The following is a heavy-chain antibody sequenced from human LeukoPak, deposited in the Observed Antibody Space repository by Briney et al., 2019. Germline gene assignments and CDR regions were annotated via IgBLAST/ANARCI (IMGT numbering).Heavy chain of an antibody. D-gene: IGHD6-13*01. Sequence: GGSLRLSCAASGFTFNNYWMHWVRQAPGKGLVWVSRLNSDGSSSAFADSMKGRFTISRDNVKNTLYLQMNRLRAEHTAVYVCVRAKGGPGSTWAFDIWGQGTMVTVSS. CDR3: VRAKGGPGSTWAFDI. CDR2: LNSDGSSS. V-gene: IGHV3-74*01. CDR1: GFTFNNYW. J-gene: IGHJ3*02.